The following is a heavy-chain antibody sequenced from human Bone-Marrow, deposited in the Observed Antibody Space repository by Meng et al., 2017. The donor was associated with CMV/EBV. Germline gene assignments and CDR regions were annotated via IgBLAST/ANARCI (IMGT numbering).Heavy chain of an antibody. J-gene: IGHJ5*01. V-gene: IGHV4-34*01. CDR2: INHSGIT. CDR1: GESFTDSW. D-gene: IGHD3-22*01. Sequence: SETLSLTCAVYGESFTDSWWSWIRQSPGKGLEWIGEINHSGITKYNPSLESRVSISVDTSKIQFSLDLRSVTAADTATSYCARRSWSAGSGYPTFFDSWGQETLVTVSS. CDR3: ARRSWSAGSGYPTFFDS.